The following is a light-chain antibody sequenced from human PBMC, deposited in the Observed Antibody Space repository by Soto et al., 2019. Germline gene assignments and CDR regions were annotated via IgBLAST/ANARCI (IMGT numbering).Light chain of an antibody. V-gene: IGKV3-11*01. Sequence: EIVLTQSPATLSLSPGERATLSCRASQSVSSCFAWYQQKHAQAPRLLIYDAANRATGIPARFSGSGSGSDITLTISILRPEDVAVYFCQHRSYGPPRITFGQGTRLEIK. CDR2: DAA. J-gene: IGKJ5*01. CDR1: QSVSSC. CDR3: QHRSYGPPRIT.